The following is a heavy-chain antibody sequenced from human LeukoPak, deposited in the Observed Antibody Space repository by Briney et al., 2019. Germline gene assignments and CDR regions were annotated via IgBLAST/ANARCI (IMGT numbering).Heavy chain of an antibody. Sequence: GGSLRLSCAASGFTFSNYAMSWVRQAPGKGLEWVSGISGSGGSTYYADSVKGRFTISRDNSKNTLYLQMNSLRAEDTAVYSCAKDLVVVTAIPGDYFDYWGQGTLVTVSS. CDR2: ISGSGGST. J-gene: IGHJ4*02. CDR3: AKDLVVVTAIPGDYFDY. CDR1: GFTFSNYA. V-gene: IGHV3-23*01. D-gene: IGHD2-21*02.